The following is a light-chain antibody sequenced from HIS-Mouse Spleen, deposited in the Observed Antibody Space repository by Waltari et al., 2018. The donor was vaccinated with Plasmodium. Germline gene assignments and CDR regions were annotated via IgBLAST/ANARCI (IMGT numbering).Light chain of an antibody. CDR2: KDS. V-gene: IGLV3-25*03. CDR1: ALPKQY. CDR3: QSADSSGTYVV. J-gene: IGLJ2*01. Sequence: SYELTQPPSVSVSPGQTARITCSGDALPKQYAYWYQEKPGQAPVLVIYKDSERPAGMPERFSGSSSRTTVTLTISGVQAEDEADYYCQSADSSGTYVVFGGGTKLTVL.